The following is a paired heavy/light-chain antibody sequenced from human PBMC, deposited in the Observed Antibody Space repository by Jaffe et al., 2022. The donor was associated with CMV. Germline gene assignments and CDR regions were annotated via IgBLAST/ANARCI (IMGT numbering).Light chain of an antibody. J-gene: IGLJ3*02. CDR2: DVT. CDR1: SSDVGGYNY. V-gene: IGLV2-11*01. CDR3: CSSAGSYNV. Sequence: QSALTQPRSVSGSPGQSVTISCTGTSSDVGGYNYVSWYQQHPGKAPKLMIFDVTKRPSGVPDRFSGSKSGNTASLTISGLQTEDEADYYCCSSAGSYNVFGEGTRLTVL.
Heavy chain of an antibody. CDR1: GGSISSYY. CDR2: IYYSGTT. J-gene: IGHJ6*03. CDR3: AGGLGYCSGNSCHYYQHYYMDV. D-gene: IGHD2-15*01. V-gene: IGHV4-59*03. Sequence: QVQLQESGPGLVKPSETLSLTCTVSGGSISSYYWSWIRQPPGKGLEWIGYIYYSGTTNYKPSLKSRVTISVDTSKKQFSLKLSSVTAADTAVYYCAGGLGYCSGNSCHYYQHYYMDVWGKGTTVTVSS.